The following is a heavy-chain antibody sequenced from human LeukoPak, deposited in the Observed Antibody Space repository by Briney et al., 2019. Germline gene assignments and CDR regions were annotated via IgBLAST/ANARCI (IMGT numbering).Heavy chain of an antibody. CDR1: GFTFSSYG. D-gene: IGHD2-21*01. J-gene: IGHJ4*02. CDR2: ISYDGSNK. CDR3: ARNIPVTRWGY. V-gene: IGHV3-30*03. Sequence: GGSPRLSCAASGFTFSSYGMHWVRQAPGKGLEWVAVISYDGSNKYYADSVKGRFTISRDNSKNTVYLQMNSLRAEDTAVYYCARNIPVTRWGYWGQGTLVTVSS.